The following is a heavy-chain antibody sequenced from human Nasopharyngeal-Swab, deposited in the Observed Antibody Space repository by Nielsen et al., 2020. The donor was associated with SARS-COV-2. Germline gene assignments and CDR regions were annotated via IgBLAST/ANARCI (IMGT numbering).Heavy chain of an antibody. CDR1: GYSLTSYG. Sequence: ASVKVSCKASGYSLTSYGITWVRQAPAQGLELMGWISGYNGNTNYAQKLQGRVTITADKSKSKADMVLSSRGSEDTAVYYCASQGGGDYYDSRRYYNYVMDVWGQGTTVTVSS. D-gene: IGHD3-22*01. CDR3: ASQGGGDYYDSRRYYNYVMDV. V-gene: IGHV1-18*01. J-gene: IGHJ6*02. CDR2: ISGYNGNT.